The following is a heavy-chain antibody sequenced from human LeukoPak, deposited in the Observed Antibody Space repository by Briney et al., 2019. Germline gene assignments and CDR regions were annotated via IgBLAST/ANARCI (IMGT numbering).Heavy chain of an antibody. CDR2: ITAYNGKT. Sequence: ASVKVSCKASGYTFASYGISWVRQAPGQGLEWMGWITAYNGKTNYAQKLQGRVTMTTDTSTSTAYMELSSLRSEDTAVYYCARGIDSSGYYDYWGQGTLVTVSS. J-gene: IGHJ4*02. V-gene: IGHV1-18*01. D-gene: IGHD3-22*01. CDR3: ARGIDSSGYYDY. CDR1: GYTFASYG.